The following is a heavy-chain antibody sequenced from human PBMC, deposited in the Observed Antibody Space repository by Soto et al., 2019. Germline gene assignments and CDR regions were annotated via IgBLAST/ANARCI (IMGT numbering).Heavy chain of an antibody. CDR2: IYAGDSDT. CDR1: GYNFATYW. Sequence: PAESLKISCNASGYNFATYWIGWVRQMPGKGLEWMGIIYAGDSDTMYSPSFQGQVIISADLSSTTTYLQWSSLKASDTAIYSSARQHGGVPANGWIDPSGQGTLVTVS. J-gene: IGHJ5*02. V-gene: IGHV5-51*01. CDR3: ARQHGGVPANGWIDP. D-gene: IGHD2-2*01.